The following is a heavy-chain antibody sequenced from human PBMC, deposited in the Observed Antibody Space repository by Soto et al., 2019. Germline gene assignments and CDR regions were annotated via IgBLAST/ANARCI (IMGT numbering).Heavy chain of an antibody. CDR3: APEINALALCGALPMSIQH. J-gene: IGHJ1*01. D-gene: IGHD2-8*01. V-gene: IGHV3-48*03. CDR2: ISSGAATT. Sequence: SCEAQGVTLVRDEMNCVGQAPGKGMEWVSYISSGAATTNYRDSVRGRCTISRDNAKNSVFLQMSSLRLEDTAVDSCAPEINALALCGALPMSIQH. CDR1: GVTLVRDE.